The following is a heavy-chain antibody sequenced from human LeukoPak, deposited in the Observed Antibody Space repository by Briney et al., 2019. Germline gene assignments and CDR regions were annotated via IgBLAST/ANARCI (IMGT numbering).Heavy chain of an antibody. J-gene: IGHJ4*02. D-gene: IGHD2-8*01. CDR2: INRNGDST. CDR1: GFTFDDYG. Sequence: GGSLRLSCEASGFTFDDYGMSWVRQLPGKGLEWVSGINRNGDSTDYAGSVKGRFTISRDNAKNSHFLQMNSLRVEDTALYYCARGFRNGPFDCWGQGTLVTVSS. CDR3: ARGFRNGPFDC. V-gene: IGHV3-20*04.